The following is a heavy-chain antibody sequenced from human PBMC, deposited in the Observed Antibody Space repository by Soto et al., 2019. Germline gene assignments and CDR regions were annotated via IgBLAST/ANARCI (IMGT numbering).Heavy chain of an antibody. CDR3: ARFIGYYDSSGTLDY. CDR1: GGSISSGGYS. D-gene: IGHD3-22*01. J-gene: IGHJ4*02. Sequence: SETLSLTCAVSGGSISSGGYSWSWIRQPPGKGLEWIGYIYHSGSTYYNPSLKSRVTISVDRSKNQFSLKLSSVTAADTAVYYCARFIGYYDSSGTLDYCGQGTLVPVSS. V-gene: IGHV4-30-2*01. CDR2: IYHSGST.